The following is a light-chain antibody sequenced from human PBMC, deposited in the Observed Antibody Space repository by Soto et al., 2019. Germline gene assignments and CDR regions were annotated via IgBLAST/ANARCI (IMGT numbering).Light chain of an antibody. V-gene: IGKV3-20*01. J-gene: IGKJ1*01. CDR1: QYVNSNY. Sequence: EIVLTQSPGTLSLSPGEETTLSCRASQYVNSNYLAWYQQKAGQAPRLLIYGASSRATGIPDRFSGSGSGTEFTLTSSRLEPEDFAVYYCQQYGYPPRTFGQGTKVEIK. CDR3: QQYGYPPRT. CDR2: GAS.